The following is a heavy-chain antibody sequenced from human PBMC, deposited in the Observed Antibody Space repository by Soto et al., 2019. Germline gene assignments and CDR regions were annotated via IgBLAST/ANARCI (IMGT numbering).Heavy chain of an antibody. CDR2: ISSSSSYI. CDR1: GFTFSSYS. V-gene: IGHV3-21*01. J-gene: IGHJ4*02. CDR3: ARDHPDD. D-gene: IGHD3-3*01. Sequence: GGSLRLSCAASGFTFSSYSMNWVRQAPGKGLEWVSSISSSSSYIYYADSVKGRFTISRDNAKNTVYLQISGLRTDDTALYYCARDHPDDWGQGTLVTV.